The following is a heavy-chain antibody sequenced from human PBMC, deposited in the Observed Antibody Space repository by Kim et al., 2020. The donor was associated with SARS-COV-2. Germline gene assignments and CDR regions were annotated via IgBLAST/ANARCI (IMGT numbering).Heavy chain of an antibody. CDR2: ISSSSSYI. CDR3: ARDLTMIVVVRGAFDI. V-gene: IGHV3-21*01. J-gene: IGHJ3*02. CDR1: GFTFSSYS. D-gene: IGHD3-22*01. Sequence: GGSLRLSCAASGFTFSSYSMNWVRQAPGKGLEWVSSISSSSSYIYYADSVKGRFTISRDNAKNSLYLQMNSLRAEDTAVYYCARDLTMIVVVRGAFDIWGQGTMVTVSS.